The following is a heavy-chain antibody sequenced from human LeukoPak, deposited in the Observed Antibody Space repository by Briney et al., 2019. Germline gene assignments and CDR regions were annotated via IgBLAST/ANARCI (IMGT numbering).Heavy chain of an antibody. CDR2: IYYTGST. Sequence: TSETLSLTCTVSGGSISSYYWSWIRQPPGKGLEWIGFIYYTGSTNYNPSLKSRVTISVDTSKNQFSMKLTSVTAADTAVYYCARYRAFDIWGQGTMVTVSS. CDR3: ARYRAFDI. CDR1: GGSISSYY. J-gene: IGHJ3*02. V-gene: IGHV4-59*01.